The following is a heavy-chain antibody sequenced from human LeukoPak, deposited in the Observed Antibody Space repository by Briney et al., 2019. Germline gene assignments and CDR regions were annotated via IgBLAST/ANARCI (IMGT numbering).Heavy chain of an antibody. CDR1: GFTFSTSW. Sequence: GGSLRLSCAVSGFTFSTSWMSWVRQAPGKGLEWVANINQDGSENYYVGSAKGRFTISRDNAKSSLFLQLISLRAEDTAVYYCARGRNMGVWGQGTTVTVSS. CDR2: INQDGSEN. CDR3: ARGRNMGV. V-gene: IGHV3-7*01. J-gene: IGHJ6*02.